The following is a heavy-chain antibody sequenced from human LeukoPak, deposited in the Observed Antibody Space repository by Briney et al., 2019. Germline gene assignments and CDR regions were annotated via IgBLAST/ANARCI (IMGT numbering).Heavy chain of an antibody. CDR1: GFTFSSYA. CDR3: ARLVGATTSAFDV. CDR2: ISSSGGTT. J-gene: IGHJ3*01. D-gene: IGHD1-26*01. Sequence: GGSLRLSCAASGFTFSSYAMSWVRLAPGGGLEWVSSISSSGGTTYFAESMEGRFTISRDSSRSTLFLQMNSLRAEDTAIYYCARLVGATTSAFDVWGQGTMVTVSS. V-gene: IGHV3-23*01.